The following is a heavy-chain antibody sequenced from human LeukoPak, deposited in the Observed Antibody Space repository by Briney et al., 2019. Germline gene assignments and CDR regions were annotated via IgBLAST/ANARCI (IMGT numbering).Heavy chain of an antibody. CDR2: INQSGIT. V-gene: IGHV4-34*01. Sequence: PSDTLSLTYAVYGGSFSSICGAWIRLPPRPGLGCIGEINQSGITNYSPSHKSRMVISVDTSKKQFSLKLNSVTAADTAVYYCARGGTFGEPFSRSWGQGTLVTVSS. D-gene: IGHD3-10*01. CDR3: ARGGTFGEPFSRS. CDR1: GGSFSSIC. J-gene: IGHJ4*02.